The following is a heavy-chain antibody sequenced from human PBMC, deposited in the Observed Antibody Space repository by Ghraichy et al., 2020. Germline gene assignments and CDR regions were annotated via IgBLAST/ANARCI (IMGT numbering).Heavy chain of an antibody. V-gene: IGHV3-9*01. CDR2: ISWNSGSI. CDR1: GFTFDDYA. J-gene: IGHJ4*02. CDR3: AKDATHALAAAGPIDY. Sequence: GGSLRLSCAASGFTFDDYAMHWVRQAPGKGLEWVSGISWNSGSIGYADSVKGRFTISRDNAKNSLYLQMNSLRAEDTALYYCAKDATHALAAAGPIDYWGQGTLVTVSS. D-gene: IGHD6-13*01.